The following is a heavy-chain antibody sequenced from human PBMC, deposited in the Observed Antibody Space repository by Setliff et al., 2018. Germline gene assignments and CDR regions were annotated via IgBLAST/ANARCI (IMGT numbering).Heavy chain of an antibody. V-gene: IGHV4-59*11. CDR2: IYYSGST. CDR1: GDSISSHY. D-gene: IGHD2-8*02. Sequence: SETLSLTCTVSGDSISSHYWSWIRQPPGKGLEWIGSIYYSGSTNYNPSLKSRVTISVDTSKNQFSLKLSSVTAADTALYYCTVYNTGLSKDHYWGQGTPVTVSS. J-gene: IGHJ4*02. CDR3: TVYNTGLSKDHY.